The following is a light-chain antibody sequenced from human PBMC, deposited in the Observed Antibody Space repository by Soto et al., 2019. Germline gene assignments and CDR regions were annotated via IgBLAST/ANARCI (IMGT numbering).Light chain of an antibody. Sequence: DIQMTQSPSSLSASVGDRVTITCQASQDITNFLNWYQQKLGKAPKLLIYAASNLETGVPSRFSGGGSGADFTFTISSLQPEDVATYYCQQYDLLPWTFGQGTKVEIK. CDR3: QQYDLLPWT. V-gene: IGKV1-33*01. J-gene: IGKJ1*01. CDR2: AAS. CDR1: QDITNF.